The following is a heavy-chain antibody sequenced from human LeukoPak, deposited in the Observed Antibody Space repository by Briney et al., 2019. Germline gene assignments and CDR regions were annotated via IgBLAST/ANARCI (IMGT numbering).Heavy chain of an antibody. CDR2: VYYSGTT. CDR3: ARKYDFWSGYYAFDI. J-gene: IGHJ3*02. D-gene: IGHD3-3*01. Sequence: SETLSLTCTVSGDSITNTGYYWGWIRQPPGKGLEWIGSVYYSGTTYYNPSLKSRVTISVDTSRNQFSLRLSSVTAADTAVYYCARKYDFWSGYYAFDIWGQGTMVTVSA. CDR1: GDSITNTGYY. V-gene: IGHV4-39*07.